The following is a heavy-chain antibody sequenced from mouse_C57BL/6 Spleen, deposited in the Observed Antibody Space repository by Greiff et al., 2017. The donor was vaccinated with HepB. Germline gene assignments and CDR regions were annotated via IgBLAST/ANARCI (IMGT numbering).Heavy chain of an antibody. CDR3: AGITTVVATGSFDY. D-gene: IGHD1-1*01. J-gene: IGHJ2*01. CDR1: GYTFTDYY. V-gene: IGHV1-26*01. Sequence: EVQLQQSGPELVKPGASVKISCKASGYTFTDYYMNWVKQSHGKSLEWIGDINPNNGGTSYNQKFKGKATLTVDKSSSTAYMELRSLTSEDSAVYYCAGITTVVATGSFDYWGQGTTLTVSS. CDR2: INPNNGGT.